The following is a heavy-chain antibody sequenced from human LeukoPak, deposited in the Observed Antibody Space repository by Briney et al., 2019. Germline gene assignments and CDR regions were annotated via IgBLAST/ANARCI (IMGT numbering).Heavy chain of an antibody. D-gene: IGHD3-22*01. CDR2: ITTSGGST. CDR1: GGTFSTYV. Sequence: ASVKVSCTASGGTFSTYVMSWVRQAPGKGLEWVSTITTSGGSTYYADSVKGRFTISRDNSRNTLYLQMNSLRAEDTAVYYCAKDRYYDNSGSYYESGSWGQGTLVTVSS. J-gene: IGHJ5*02. CDR3: AKDRYYDNSGSYYESGS. V-gene: IGHV3-23*01.